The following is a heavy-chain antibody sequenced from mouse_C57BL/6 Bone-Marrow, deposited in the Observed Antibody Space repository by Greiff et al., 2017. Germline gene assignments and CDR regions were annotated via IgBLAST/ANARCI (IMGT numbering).Heavy chain of an antibody. CDR1: GYTFTSYW. D-gene: IGHD2-3*01. V-gene: IGHV1-55*01. Sequence: QVQLQQPGAELVKPGASVKMSCKASGYTFTSYWITWVKQRPGQALGGIGDIYPGSGSTNYNEKFKSKATLTVDTSSSTAYMQLSSLTSEDSAVYYCASRWLLPYYYAMDYWGQGTSVTVSS. J-gene: IGHJ4*01. CDR3: ASRWLLPYYYAMDY. CDR2: IYPGSGST.